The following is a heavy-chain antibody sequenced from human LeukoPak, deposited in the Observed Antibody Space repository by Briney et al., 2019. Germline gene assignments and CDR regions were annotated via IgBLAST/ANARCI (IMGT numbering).Heavy chain of an antibody. J-gene: IGHJ6*02. Sequence: ASVKVSCKASGYRFSSYGITWLRQAPGQGLEWMGWISGYKGNAVYAQKFQGRVTMTIDTSTTTAYMEVRSLRSDDTAVYYCAREGLEYYGMDVWGQGSTVTVSS. D-gene: IGHD5-24*01. CDR2: ISGYKGNA. CDR1: GYRFSSYG. CDR3: AREGLEYYGMDV. V-gene: IGHV1-18*01.